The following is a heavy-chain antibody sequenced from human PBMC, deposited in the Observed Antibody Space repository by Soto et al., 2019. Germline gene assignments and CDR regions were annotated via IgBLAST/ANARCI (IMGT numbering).Heavy chain of an antibody. Sequence: QVQLVQSGAEVKKPGASVKVSCKASGYTFSSYAISWVRQAPGQGLEWMGGIIPIFGTANYAQKFQGIVTITADESTSTAYMELSSLRSEDTAVYYCARDHRVVAATRPRYNWFDPWGQGTLVTVSS. CDR1: GYTFSSYA. J-gene: IGHJ5*02. CDR3: ARDHRVVAATRPRYNWFDP. CDR2: IIPIFGTA. V-gene: IGHV1-69*01. D-gene: IGHD2-15*01.